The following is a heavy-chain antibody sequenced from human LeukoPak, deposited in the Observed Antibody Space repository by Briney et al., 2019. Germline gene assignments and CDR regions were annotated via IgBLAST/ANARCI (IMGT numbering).Heavy chain of an antibody. CDR2: IYYSGST. Sequence: SETLSLTCTVSGGSINSYYWSWIRQPPGKGLEWIGYIYYSGSTNYNPSLKSRVTISVDTSKNQFSPRLSSVTAADTAVYYCARTTEGYCSGGSCYYYYYYMDVWGKGTTVTVSS. CDR1: GGSINSYY. CDR3: ARTTEGYCSGGSCYYYYYYMDV. J-gene: IGHJ6*03. D-gene: IGHD2-15*01. V-gene: IGHV4-59*01.